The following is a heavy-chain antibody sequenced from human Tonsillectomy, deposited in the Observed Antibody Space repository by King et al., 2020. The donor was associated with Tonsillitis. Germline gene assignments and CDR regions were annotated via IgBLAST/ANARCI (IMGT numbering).Heavy chain of an antibody. D-gene: IGHD2-2*01. Sequence: ITLKESGPTLVKPAQTLTLTCTFSGFSLSTNGVGVGWIRQPPGKALEWLALIYWDDDTRYSPPLKNRLTVTKDTSKNQVVLTMTNMDPVDTATYYCAVGKEYCSKTSCYQFDKWGQGTLVTVSS. CDR2: IYWDDDT. V-gene: IGHV2-5*02. J-gene: IGHJ4*02. CDR1: GFSLSTNGVG. CDR3: AVGKEYCSKTSCYQFDK.